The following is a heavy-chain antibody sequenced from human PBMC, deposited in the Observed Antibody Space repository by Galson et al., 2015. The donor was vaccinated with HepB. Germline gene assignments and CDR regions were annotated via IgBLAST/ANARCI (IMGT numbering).Heavy chain of an antibody. V-gene: IGHV4-34*01. D-gene: IGHD3-10*01. J-gene: IGHJ4*02. CDR1: GGSFSGYY. CDR3: ARVRGFRAGFDY. CDR2: INHSGST. Sequence: ETLSLTCAVYGGSFSGYYWSWIRQPPGKGLEWIGEINHSGSTNYNPSLKSRVTISVDTSKNQFSLKLSSVTAADTAVYYCARVRGFRAGFDYWGQGTLVTVSS.